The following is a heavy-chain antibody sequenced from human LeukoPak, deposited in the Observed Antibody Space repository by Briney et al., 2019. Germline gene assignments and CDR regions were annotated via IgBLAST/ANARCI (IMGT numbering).Heavy chain of an antibody. CDR3: TTRTTTTIY. CDR2: IASNTDGGTA. CDR1: HFTFTNRW. Sequence: GGSLRLSCAASHFTFTNRWMNWVRQAPGKGLEWVGRIASNTDGGTADYAAPVKGRFTISRDDSKNALYLQMNSLKTEDTALYYCTTRTTTTIYWGQGTLVTVSS. J-gene: IGHJ4*02. D-gene: IGHD1-7*01. V-gene: IGHV3-15*07.